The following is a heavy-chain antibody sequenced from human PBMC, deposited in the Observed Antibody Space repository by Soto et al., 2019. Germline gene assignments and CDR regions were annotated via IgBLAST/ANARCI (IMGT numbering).Heavy chain of an antibody. J-gene: IGHJ4*02. V-gene: IGHV3-23*01. CDR1: GFTFSSYA. CDR2: ISGTGGST. D-gene: IGHD3-22*01. CDR3: AKEMTSGYYLFDY. Sequence: GGSLRLSCAASGFTFSSYAMSWVRQTPGKGQEWVSTISGTGGSTYYPDSVKGRFTISRDNSKNTVYLQMNSLRAEDAAVYYCAKEMTSGYYLFDYWGQGTLVTVSS.